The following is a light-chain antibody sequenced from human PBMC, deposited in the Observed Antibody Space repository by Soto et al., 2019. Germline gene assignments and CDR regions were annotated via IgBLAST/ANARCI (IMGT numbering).Light chain of an antibody. CDR1: QSISSY. V-gene: IGKV1-6*01. J-gene: IGKJ1*01. Sequence: IQMTQSPSSLAASLGDRVTITCGASQSISSYLNWYQQKPGEAPKLLIYAASSLQSGVPSRFSGSGSGTDFTLTISSLQPEDFETYYCLQDYNYPRTFGQGTKVDIK. CDR3: LQDYNYPRT. CDR2: AAS.